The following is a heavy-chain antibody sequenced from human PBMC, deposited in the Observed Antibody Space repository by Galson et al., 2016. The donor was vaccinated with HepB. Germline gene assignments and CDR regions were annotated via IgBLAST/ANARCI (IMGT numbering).Heavy chain of an antibody. CDR3: AKGGDSDN. CDR2: IDGKDDTT. D-gene: IGHD2-21*02. Sequence: SLRLSCAASGFTFSSSYMSWVRQAPGKGLEWVSSIDGKDDTTYYADSVKGRFTISRDSSKNILSLQMNSLRADDTAVYYCAKGGDSDNWGQGTLVTVSS. J-gene: IGHJ4*02. CDR1: GFTFSSSY. V-gene: IGHV3-23*01.